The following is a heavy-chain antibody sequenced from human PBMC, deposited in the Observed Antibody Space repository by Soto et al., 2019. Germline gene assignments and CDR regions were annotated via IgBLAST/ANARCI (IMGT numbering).Heavy chain of an antibody. CDR1: GGSISSVSYS. V-gene: IGHV4-30-2*01. Sequence: QLQLQESGSGLVMTSQTLSLTSAASGGSISSVSYSCSWIRLTPGKCLEWIGYIYHSGGTYYNPSPKSRVTISVDRSKNLFSLKRSFVTDANTAVYYCARVLSPCGQRTQVTIS. CDR3: ARVLSP. CDR2: IYHSGGT. J-gene: IGHJ5*02.